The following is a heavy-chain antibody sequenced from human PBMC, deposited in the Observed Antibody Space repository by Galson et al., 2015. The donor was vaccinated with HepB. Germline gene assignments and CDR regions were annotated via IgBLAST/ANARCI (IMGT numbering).Heavy chain of an antibody. D-gene: IGHD3-10*01. CDR2: IKSKTDGGTT. J-gene: IGHJ4*02. CDR3: TTDVWAMVRGEDFDY. Sequence: SLRLSCAASGFTFSNAWMSWVRQAPGKGLEWVGRIKSKTDGGTTDYAAPVKGRFTISRDDSKNTLYLQMNSLKTEDTAVYYCTTDVWAMVRGEDFDYWGQGTLVTVSS. V-gene: IGHV3-15*01. CDR1: GFTFSNAW.